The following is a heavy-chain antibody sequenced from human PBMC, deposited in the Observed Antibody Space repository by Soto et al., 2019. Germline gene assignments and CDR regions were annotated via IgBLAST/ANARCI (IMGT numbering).Heavy chain of an antibody. CDR1: GGSISSHY. J-gene: IGHJ4*02. CDR2: IYYTGST. V-gene: IGHV4-59*11. D-gene: IGHD5-18*01. CDR3: ARGYGYNYVGY. Sequence: SETLSLTCTVSGGSISSHYWSWIRQPPGKGLEWIGYIYYTGSTNYNPSLKSRVTISVDTSKNQFSLKLSSVTAADTTVYYCARGYGYNYVGYWGQGTLVTVSS.